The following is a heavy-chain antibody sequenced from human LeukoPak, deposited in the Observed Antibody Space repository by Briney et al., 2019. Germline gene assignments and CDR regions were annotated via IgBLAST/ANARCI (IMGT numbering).Heavy chain of an antibody. D-gene: IGHD3-3*01. Sequence: ASVKVSCKASGYTFTSYAMNWVRQAPGQGLEWMGWINTNTGNPTYAQGFTGRFVFSLDTSVSTAYPQISSLKAEDTAVYYCARTRKGFSTHYYYYMDVWGKGTTVTVSS. J-gene: IGHJ6*03. CDR1: GYTFTSYA. V-gene: IGHV7-4-1*02. CDR3: ARTRKGFSTHYYYYMDV. CDR2: INTNTGNP.